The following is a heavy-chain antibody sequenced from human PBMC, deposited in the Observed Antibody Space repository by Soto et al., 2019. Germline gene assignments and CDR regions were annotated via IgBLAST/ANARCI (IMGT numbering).Heavy chain of an antibody. J-gene: IGHJ6*02. CDR3: AHVPRLGSGYLHYGMDV. V-gene: IGHV2-5*02. Sequence: GSXPTLVNPTQTLTLTCTFSGFSLSTSGVGVGWIRQPPGKALEWLALIYWDDDKRYSPSLKSRLTITKDTSKNQVVLTMTNMDPVDTATYYCAHVPRLGSGYLHYGMDVWGQGTTVTVSS. CDR1: GFSLSTSGVG. CDR2: IYWDDDK. D-gene: IGHD3-22*01.